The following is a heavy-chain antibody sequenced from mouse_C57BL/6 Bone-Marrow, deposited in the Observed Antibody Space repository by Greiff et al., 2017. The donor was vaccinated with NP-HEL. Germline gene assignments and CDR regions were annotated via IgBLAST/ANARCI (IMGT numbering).Heavy chain of an antibody. CDR2: IYPGSGST. D-gene: IGHD2-9*01. CDR1: GYTFTSYW. Sequence: VQLQQPGAELVKPGASVKMSCKASGYTFTSYWITWVKQRAGQGLEWIGDIYPGSGSTNYNEKFKSKATLTVDTSASTAYMQLSSLTSEDSAVYYCARSTYLGYEARAMDYWGQGTSVTVSS. CDR3: ARSTYLGYEARAMDY. V-gene: IGHV1-55*01. J-gene: IGHJ4*01.